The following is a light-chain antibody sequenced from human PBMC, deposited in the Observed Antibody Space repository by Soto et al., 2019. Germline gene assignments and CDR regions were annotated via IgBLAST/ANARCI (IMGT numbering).Light chain of an antibody. V-gene: IGKV3-20*01. CDR1: QSVSGTS. CDR3: QQYNNWPRT. J-gene: IGKJ1*01. Sequence: DTELTPATGTLPLSPADRATLSCRVSQSVSGTSLAWYQQKPGQPPRLLIYGASSRAAGIPDRFSGGGSGTDFTLIISRLEPEDFAVYYCQQYNNWPRTFGQGTKVDI. CDR2: GAS.